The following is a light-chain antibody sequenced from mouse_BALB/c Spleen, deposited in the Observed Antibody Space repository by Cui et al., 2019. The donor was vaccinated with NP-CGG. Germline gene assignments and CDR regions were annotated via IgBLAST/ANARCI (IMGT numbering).Light chain of an antibody. V-gene: IGLV1*01. CDR1: TGAVTTSNY. CDR2: GTN. J-gene: IGLJ1*01. Sequence: QDVVTKESALTTSPGETVTLTCRSSTGAVTTSNYANWVQEKPDHLFTGLVVGTNNRAPGVPARFSGSLIVDKAALTITGAQTEDEAIYFCALWYSNHWVFGGGTKLTVL. CDR3: ALWYSNHWV.